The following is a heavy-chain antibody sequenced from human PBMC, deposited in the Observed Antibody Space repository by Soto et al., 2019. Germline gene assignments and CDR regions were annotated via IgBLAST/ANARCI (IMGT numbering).Heavy chain of an antibody. CDR3: AGVAAYYYDSSGYWE. Sequence: QVQLVQSGAEVKKHGASVKVSCKASGYTFTSYGISWVRQAPGQGLEWMGWISAYNGNTNYAQKLQGRVTITTDTATSTGYMELRSLGSDDTAVDYCAGVAAYYYDSSGYWEWGQGTLVTVSS. J-gene: IGHJ4*02. V-gene: IGHV1-18*01. CDR1: GYTFTSYG. CDR2: ISAYNGNT. D-gene: IGHD3-22*01.